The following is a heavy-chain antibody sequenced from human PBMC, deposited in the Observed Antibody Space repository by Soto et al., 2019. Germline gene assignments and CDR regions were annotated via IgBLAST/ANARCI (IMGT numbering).Heavy chain of an antibody. Sequence: QAQLEQSGGEVKKPGSSVKVSCKASRVAFSKFIVTWVRQAPGVGRECVGGIIPVFGTANYAQKFQGRVTITADESTSTSYMEVNNLRSEDTAVYYCAKVRYSSPMGYYYGMDVWGQGTTVTVSS. J-gene: IGHJ6*02. CDR1: RVAFSKFI. D-gene: IGHD2-2*01. V-gene: IGHV1-69*01. CDR3: AKVRYSSPMGYYYGMDV. CDR2: IIPVFGTA.